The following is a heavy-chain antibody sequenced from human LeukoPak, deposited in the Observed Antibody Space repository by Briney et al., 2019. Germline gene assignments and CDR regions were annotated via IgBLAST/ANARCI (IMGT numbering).Heavy chain of an antibody. V-gene: IGHV1-69*05. D-gene: IGHD2-15*01. J-gene: IGHJ4*02. CDR2: IIPILGTA. CDR1: GGSFSSEA. Sequence: SVKVSCKAFGGSFSSEAISWVRQAPGQGLEWMGGIIPILGTANYAQKFQGRVTITTDESTSTAYMEVSSLTSEDTAVYFCGRKAGDCGANSCYSIDYWGQGTLVTVSS. CDR3: GRKAGDCGANSCYSIDY.